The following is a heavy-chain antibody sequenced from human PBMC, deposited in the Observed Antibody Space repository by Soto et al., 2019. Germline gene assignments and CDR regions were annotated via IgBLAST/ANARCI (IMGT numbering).Heavy chain of an antibody. J-gene: IGHJ4*02. CDR2: MNPNSGNT. CDR3: ARGGGYSGYDLAPFDY. V-gene: IGHV1-8*01. CDR1: GYTFTSYD. Sequence: QVQLVQSGAEVKKPGASVKVSCKASGYTFTSYDINWVRQAIGQGLEWMGWMNPNSGNTGYAQKFQGRVTMTRNTSISTAYMELSSLRSEDTAVYYCARGGGYSGYDLAPFDYWGQGTLVTVSS. D-gene: IGHD5-12*01.